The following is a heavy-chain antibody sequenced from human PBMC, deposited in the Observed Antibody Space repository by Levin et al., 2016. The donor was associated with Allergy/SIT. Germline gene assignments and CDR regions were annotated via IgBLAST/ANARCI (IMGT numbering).Heavy chain of an antibody. CDR1: GFTFSDYY. CDR3: ARVTGTGYFDY. V-gene: IGHV3-11*01. CDR2: ISSSGSTI. Sequence: GESLKISCAASGFTFSDYYMSWIRQAPGKGLEWVSYISSSGSTIYYADSVKGRFTISRDNAKNSLYLQMNSLRAEDTAVYYCARVTGTGYFDYWGQGTLVTVSS. J-gene: IGHJ4*02. D-gene: IGHD1-1*01.